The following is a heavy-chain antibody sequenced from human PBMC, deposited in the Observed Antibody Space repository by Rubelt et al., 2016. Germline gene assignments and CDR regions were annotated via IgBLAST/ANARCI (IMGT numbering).Heavy chain of an antibody. V-gene: IGHV3-74*01. D-gene: IGHD2-2*01. J-gene: IGHJ3*02. Sequence: GKGLVWVSRINGDGSSTNYADSVKGRLTISRDNAKNTLYQEMNSLRAEDTAVYYCARAQYLADDAFDIWGQGTMVTVSS. CDR2: INGDGSST. CDR3: ARAQYLADDAFDI.